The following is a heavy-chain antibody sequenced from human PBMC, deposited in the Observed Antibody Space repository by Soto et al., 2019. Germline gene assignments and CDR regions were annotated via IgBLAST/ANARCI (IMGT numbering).Heavy chain of an antibody. CDR1: GGSFSGYY. CDR2: INHSGST. CDR3: ARGATMVRGVWDYYYYGMDV. J-gene: IGHJ6*02. D-gene: IGHD3-10*01. V-gene: IGHV4-34*01. Sequence: SETLSLTCAVYGGSFSGYYWSWIRQPPGKGLEWIGEINHSGSTNYNPSLKSRVTISVDTSKNQFSLKLGSVTTADTAVYYCARGATMVRGVWDYYYYGMDVWGQGTTVTVSS.